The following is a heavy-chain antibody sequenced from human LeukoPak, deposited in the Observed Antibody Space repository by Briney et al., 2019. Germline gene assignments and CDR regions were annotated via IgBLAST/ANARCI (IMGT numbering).Heavy chain of an antibody. D-gene: IGHD1-26*01. CDR2: ISSSGNTI. CDR1: GFTFSSYE. V-gene: IGHV3-48*03. J-gene: IGHJ4*02. CDR3: ARDDVGYFDY. Sequence: GGSLRLSCAASGFTFSSYEMNWVRQAPGKGLEWVSYISSSGNTIYYADSVKGRFTISRDNAKNSVYLQMNSLRAEDTAVYYCARDDVGYFDYWGQGTLVTVSS.